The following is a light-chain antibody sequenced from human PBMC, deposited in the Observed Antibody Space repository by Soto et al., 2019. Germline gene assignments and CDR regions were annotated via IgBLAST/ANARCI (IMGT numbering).Light chain of an antibody. Sequence: QSALTQPPSVSGSPGQSVTISCTGTSSDVGSSNRVSWYQQPPGTAPKLMICQVSNRPSGVPDRFSGSKSGNTASLTISGLQAEDEADYYCSSYTSSGTWVFGGGTKLTVL. CDR1: SSDVGSSNR. CDR3: SSYTSSGTWV. V-gene: IGLV2-18*02. CDR2: QVS. J-gene: IGLJ3*02.